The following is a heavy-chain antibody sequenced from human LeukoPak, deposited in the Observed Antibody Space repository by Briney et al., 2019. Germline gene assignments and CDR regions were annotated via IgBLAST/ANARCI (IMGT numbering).Heavy chain of an antibody. Sequence: GASVKVSCKASGYTFTSYGISWVRQAPGQGLEWMGWISAYNGNTNYAQKLQGRVTMTTDTSTSTAYMELRSLRSDDTAVYYCARDGPIVGATKGGDYFDYWGQGTLVTVSS. CDR3: ARDGPIVGATKGGDYFDY. J-gene: IGHJ4*02. V-gene: IGHV1-18*01. CDR2: ISAYNGNT. D-gene: IGHD1-26*01. CDR1: GYTFTSYG.